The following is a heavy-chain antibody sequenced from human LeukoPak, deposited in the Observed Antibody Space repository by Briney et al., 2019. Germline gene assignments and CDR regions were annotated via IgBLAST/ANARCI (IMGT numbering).Heavy chain of an antibody. V-gene: IGHV5-51*01. CDR3: ASHTSYYDSSGRDAFDI. CDR2: IYPGDSDT. CDR1: GYSFTSYW. Sequence: GESLKISCKGSGYSFTSYWIGWVRQMPGKGLEWMGIIYPGDSDTRYSPSFQGQVTISADKSISTAYLQWSSLKASDTAMYSCASHTSYYDSSGRDAFDIWGQGTMVTVSS. D-gene: IGHD3-22*01. J-gene: IGHJ3*02.